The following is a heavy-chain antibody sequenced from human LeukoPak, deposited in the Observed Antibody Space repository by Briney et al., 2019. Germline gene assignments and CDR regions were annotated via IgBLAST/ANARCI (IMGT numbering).Heavy chain of an antibody. J-gene: IGHJ5*02. D-gene: IGHD3-10*01. CDR2: IYHSGGI. CDR3: ASITTLRGGGFDP. CDR1: GYPIGLDYS. Sequence: SETLSLTCKVSGYPIGLDYSWSWIRQPPGKGLEWIGYIYHSGGIYYKPSLKSRVTISVDRSKNQFSLKLRDVTAADTAVYYCASITTLRGGGFDPWGQGTLVTVSS. V-gene: IGHV4-30-2*01.